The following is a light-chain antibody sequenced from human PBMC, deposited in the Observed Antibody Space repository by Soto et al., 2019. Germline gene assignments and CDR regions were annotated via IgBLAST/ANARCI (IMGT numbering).Light chain of an antibody. J-gene: IGKJ2*01. V-gene: IGKV1-5*01. CDR3: QQYNSYNT. CDR1: QSISSW. Sequence: DIQMTQSPSTLSASVGERVTITCRASQSISSWLAWYQQKPGKAPKLLIYDASSLESGVPSRFSGSGSGTEFTLTISSLQPDDFATYYCQQYNSYNTFGQGTKVDI. CDR2: DAS.